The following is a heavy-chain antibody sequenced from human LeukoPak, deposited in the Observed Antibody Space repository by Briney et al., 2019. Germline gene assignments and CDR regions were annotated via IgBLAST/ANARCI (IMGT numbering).Heavy chain of an antibody. V-gene: IGHV1-2*04. Sequence: GASVKVSCKASGYTFTDYYMHWVRQAPGQGREWMGWINPNSGGTNYARKFQGWVTITRDTSISTAYMELSRLRSDDTAVYYCARDRRGIAVAGRPRWFDPWGQGTLVTVSS. CDR3: ARDRRGIAVAGRPRWFDP. J-gene: IGHJ5*02. CDR1: GYTFTDYY. D-gene: IGHD6-19*01. CDR2: INPNSGGT.